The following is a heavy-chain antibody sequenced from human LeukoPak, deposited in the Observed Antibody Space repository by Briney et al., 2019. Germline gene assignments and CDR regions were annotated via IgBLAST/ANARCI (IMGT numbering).Heavy chain of an antibody. CDR3: ARGPVAAALNAFDI. CDR1: GGSISSYY. J-gene: IGHJ3*02. Sequence: SETLSLTCTVSGGSISSYYWSWIRQPAGKGLEWIGRIYTSGSTNYNPSLKSRVTMSVDTSKNQFSLKLSSVTAADTAVYYCARGPVAAALNAFDIWGQGAMVTVSS. V-gene: IGHV4-4*07. D-gene: IGHD6-13*01. CDR2: IYTSGST.